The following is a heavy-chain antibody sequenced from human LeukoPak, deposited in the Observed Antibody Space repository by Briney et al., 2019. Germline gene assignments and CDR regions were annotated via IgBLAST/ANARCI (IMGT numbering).Heavy chain of an antibody. J-gene: IGHJ6*02. D-gene: IGHD6-13*01. V-gene: IGHV3-9*01. Sequence: GGSLTLSCAASGFTFDDYAMHWVRQAPGKGLEWVSGISWNSGSIGYADSVKGRFTISRDNAKNSLYLQMNSLRAEDTAVYYCARDQWIAAAGTEYYYGMDVWGQGTTVTVSS. CDR1: GFTFDDYA. CDR2: ISWNSGSI. CDR3: ARDQWIAAAGTEYYYGMDV.